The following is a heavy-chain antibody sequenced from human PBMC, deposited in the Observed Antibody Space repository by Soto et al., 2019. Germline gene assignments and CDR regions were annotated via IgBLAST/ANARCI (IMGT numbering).Heavy chain of an antibody. V-gene: IGHV1-18*01. Sequence: QVQLVQTGGEVKKPGASVKVSCKASGYTFTNYGISWVRQAPGQGLDWMGWISTYIGNTVYAQKLQGRVTMTTNTSTNTAYMEMRRLRSDATAVYYSARDWGQQWLPYCLDVWGQGTTVTVSS. CDR2: ISTYIGNT. J-gene: IGHJ6*02. CDR1: GYTFTNYG. CDR3: ARDWGQQWLPYCLDV. D-gene: IGHD6-19*01.